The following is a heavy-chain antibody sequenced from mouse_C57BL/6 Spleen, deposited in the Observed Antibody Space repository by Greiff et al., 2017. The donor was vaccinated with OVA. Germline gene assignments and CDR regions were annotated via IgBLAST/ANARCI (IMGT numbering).Heavy chain of an antibody. CDR3: AGNYYGSSNGYFDV. Sequence: QVQLQQPGAELVMPGASVKLSCKASGYTFTSYWMHWVKQRPGQGLEWIGEIDPSDSYTNYNQKFKGKSTLTVDKSSSTAYMQLSSLTSEDSAVYYCAGNYYGSSNGYFDVWGTGTTVTVSS. V-gene: IGHV1-69*01. J-gene: IGHJ1*03. D-gene: IGHD1-1*01. CDR2: IDPSDSYT. CDR1: GYTFTSYW.